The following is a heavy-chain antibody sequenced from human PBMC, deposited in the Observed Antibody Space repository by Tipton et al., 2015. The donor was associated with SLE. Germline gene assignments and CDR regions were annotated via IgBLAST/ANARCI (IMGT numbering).Heavy chain of an antibody. V-gene: IGHV4-39*02. D-gene: IGHD1-14*01. CDR2: MSYSGRT. CDR3: AYERTQTPWYFDS. J-gene: IGHJ4*02. Sequence: TLSLTCIVSSDSVSSGDYFWGWIRQPPGKGLEWIASMSYSGRTYYNPSLKSRVTISVDSSKNHFSLNLSSVTAADTAVYFCAYERTQTPWYFDSWGQGKMVTVSS. CDR1: SDSVSSGDYF.